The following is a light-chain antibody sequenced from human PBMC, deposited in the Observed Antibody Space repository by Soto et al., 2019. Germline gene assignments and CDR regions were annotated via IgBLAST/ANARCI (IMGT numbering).Light chain of an antibody. J-gene: IGKJ5*01. CDR3: QQLHGYPIT. CDR1: QGIDTS. Sequence: ILLTQSRSSLSASVGGRFTITCRASQGIDTSLAWYQQKPGKAPKLMIYAASNFQSGVPSRFSGSGSGTHFTLTISSLQTEDFATYYCQQLHGYPITFGQGTRLEIK. CDR2: AAS. V-gene: IGKV1-9*01.